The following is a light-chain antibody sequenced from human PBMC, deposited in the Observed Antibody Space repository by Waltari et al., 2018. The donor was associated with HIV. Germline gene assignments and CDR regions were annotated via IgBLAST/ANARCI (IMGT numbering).Light chain of an antibody. Sequence: QSTLTQPPSVSGSLGQSVTIACSGTSSATGSSNRVYWYQQPPGTAPKLIIYEFTNRPSGVAVRFSGSKSGNTASLTISGLQAEDEADYYCSSYTTSSTWVFGGGTQLTVL. V-gene: IGLV2-18*02. CDR2: EFT. CDR3: SSYTTSSTWV. CDR1: SSATGSSNR. J-gene: IGLJ3*02.